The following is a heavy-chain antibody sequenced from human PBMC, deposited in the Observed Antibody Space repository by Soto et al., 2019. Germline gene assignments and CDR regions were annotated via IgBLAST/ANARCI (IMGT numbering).Heavy chain of an antibody. CDR3: ARQRIAVAGFPFDY. J-gene: IGHJ4*02. CDR1: GGSISSSSYY. V-gene: IGHV4-39*01. Sequence: SETLSLTCTVSGGSISSSSYYWGWIRQPPGKGLEWIGSTYYSGSTYYNPSLKSRVTISVDTSKNQFSLKLSSVTAADTAVYYCARQRIAVAGFPFDYCGQGTLVTVSS. CDR2: TYYSGST. D-gene: IGHD6-19*01.